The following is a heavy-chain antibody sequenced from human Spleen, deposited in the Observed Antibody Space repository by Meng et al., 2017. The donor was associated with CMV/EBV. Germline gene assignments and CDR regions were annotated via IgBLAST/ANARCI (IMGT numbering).Heavy chain of an antibody. CDR1: GFTFSSYT. J-gene: IGHJ4*02. V-gene: IGHV3-21*01. Sequence: GESLKISCAASGFTFSSYTMNWVRQAPGKGLEWVSSISSSSSYIYYTDSVKGRFTISRDNAKNSLYLQMNSLRAEDTSVYYCASQVNLYCSSTSCYTDDYWGQGTLVTVSS. CDR2: ISSSSSYI. CDR3: ASQVNLYCSSTSCYTDDY. D-gene: IGHD2-2*02.